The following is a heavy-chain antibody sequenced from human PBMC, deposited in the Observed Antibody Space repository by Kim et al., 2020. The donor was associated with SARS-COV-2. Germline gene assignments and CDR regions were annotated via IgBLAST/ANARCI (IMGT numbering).Heavy chain of an antibody. V-gene: IGHV3-66*01. CDR3: ARDKGCGGGVCTGCFDY. CDR2: IHCDGTT. Sequence: GGSLRLSCAASGLSVSSNYMTWVRQAPGKGLEWVSVIHCDGTTAYAETVKGRFIISRDSSENTLYLQLNNLRAEDTAVYYCARDKGCGGGVCTGCFDYWGQGTLVTVSS. J-gene: IGHJ4*02. CDR1: GLSVSSNY. D-gene: IGHD2-21*01.